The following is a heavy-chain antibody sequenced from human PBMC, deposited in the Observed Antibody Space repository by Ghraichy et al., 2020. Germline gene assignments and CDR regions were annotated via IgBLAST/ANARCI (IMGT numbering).Heavy chain of an antibody. CDR1: GGSISSYY. Sequence: SQTLSLTCTVCGGSISSYYWSWIRQPAGKGLEWIGRIYTSGNTNYNPSLKSRVTMSVDTSKNQFSLKLSSVTAADTAVYYCARGTVITPIDYWGQGTLVTVSS. CDR3: ARGTVITPIDY. CDR2: IYTSGNT. D-gene: IGHD3-10*01. J-gene: IGHJ4*02. V-gene: IGHV4-4*07.